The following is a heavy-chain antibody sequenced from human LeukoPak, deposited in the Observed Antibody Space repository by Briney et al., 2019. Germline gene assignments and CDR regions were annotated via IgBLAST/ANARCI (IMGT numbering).Heavy chain of an antibody. Sequence: SETLSLTCTVSGGSISSYYWSWIRQPPGKGLEWIGEINHSGSTNYNPSLKSRVTISVDTSKNQFSLKLSSVTAADTAVYYCARGYGDYPLFDYWGQGTLVTVSS. D-gene: IGHD4-17*01. CDR1: GGSISSYY. CDR3: ARGYGDYPLFDY. V-gene: IGHV4-34*01. J-gene: IGHJ4*02. CDR2: INHSGST.